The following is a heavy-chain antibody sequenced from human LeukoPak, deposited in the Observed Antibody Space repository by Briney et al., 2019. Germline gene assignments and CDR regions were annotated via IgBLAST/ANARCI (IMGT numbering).Heavy chain of an antibody. V-gene: IGHV4-34*01. J-gene: IGHJ5*02. CDR3: ARGSSGWYRNWFDP. Sequence: SETLSLTCAVYGGSFSGYYWSWIRQPPGKGLEWIGEISYSGSTNYNPSLKSRVTISVGTSKNQFSLKRSSVTAANTAVYYCARGSSGWYRNWFDPWGQGTLVTVSS. CDR2: ISYSGST. CDR1: GGSFSGYY. D-gene: IGHD6-19*01.